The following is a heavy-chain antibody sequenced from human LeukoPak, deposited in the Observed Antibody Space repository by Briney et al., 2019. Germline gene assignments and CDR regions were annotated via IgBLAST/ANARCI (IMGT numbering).Heavy chain of an antibody. J-gene: IGHJ2*01. CDR2: ISSSSSYI. Sequence: GGSLRLSCAASGFTFSSYSVNWVRQAPGKGLEWVSSISSSSSYIYYADSVKGRFTISRDNAKNSLYLQMNSLRAEDTAVYYCARPLPPGYSSSWYEDWYFDLWGRGTLVTVSS. V-gene: IGHV3-21*01. CDR1: GFTFSSYS. D-gene: IGHD6-13*01. CDR3: ARPLPPGYSSSWYEDWYFDL.